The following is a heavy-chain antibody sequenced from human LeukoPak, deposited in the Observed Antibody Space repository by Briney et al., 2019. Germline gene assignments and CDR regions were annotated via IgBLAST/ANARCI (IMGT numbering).Heavy chain of an antibody. V-gene: IGHV1-18*01. J-gene: IGHJ4*02. Sequence: ASVKVSCKASGYTFTSYGISWVRQAPGQGLEWMGWISAYNGNTNYAQKLQGRATMTTDTSTSTAYMELRSLRSDDTAVYYCASARYCSGGSCWPFDYWGQGTLVTVSS. CDR3: ASARYCSGGSCWPFDY. D-gene: IGHD2-15*01. CDR2: ISAYNGNT. CDR1: GYTFTSYG.